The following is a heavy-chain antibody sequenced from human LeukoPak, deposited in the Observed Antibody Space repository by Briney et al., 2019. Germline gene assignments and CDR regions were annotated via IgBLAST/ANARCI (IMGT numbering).Heavy chain of an antibody. CDR1: GGTFSRNT. Sequence: GASVKVSCKASGGTFSRNTINWVRQAPGQGLEWMGGIIPFFRTANYAQNFQGRVTITADTSTSTAYLELTSLRSADTAMYYCATGGRDYYEMPYDYWGQGTLVTVSS. CDR3: ATGGRDYYEMPYDY. J-gene: IGHJ4*02. V-gene: IGHV1-69*06. CDR2: IIPFFRTA. D-gene: IGHD3-22*01.